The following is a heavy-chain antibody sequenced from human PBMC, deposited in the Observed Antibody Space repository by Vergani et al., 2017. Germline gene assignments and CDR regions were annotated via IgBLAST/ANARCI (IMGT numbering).Heavy chain of an antibody. V-gene: IGHV1-46*02. CDR3: PRSICYCTSSCCRPYYFDL. Sequence: QVQLVQSGAAGKKPGASAKVSCTASGYIFKNYYMHWLRLAPGQGFHWMGVVNFVNGAATSPQKFEGRITMTGDTSTATFYMDLSSLKYEDTAIYYCPRSICYCTSSCCRPYYFDLWGRGTLVTVSS. D-gene: IGHD2-15*01. J-gene: IGHJ4*02. CDR2: VNFVNGAA. CDR1: GYIFKNYY.